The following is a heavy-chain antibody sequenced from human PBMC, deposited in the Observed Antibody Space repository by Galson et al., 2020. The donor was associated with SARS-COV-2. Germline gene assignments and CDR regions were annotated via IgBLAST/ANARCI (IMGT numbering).Heavy chain of an antibody. J-gene: IGHJ4*02. CDR1: GFTFSRYA. Sequence: GGSLRLSCAASGFTFSRYAMAWVRQAPGKGLEWVSGISGCGGSTYYAHSVKGRFTISRDISQKTVYLQMSSLRAADTAVYYCAKDPGNDYGDQLDFWGQGTQVTVSS. V-gene: IGHV3-23*01. CDR2: ISGCGGST. D-gene: IGHD4-17*01. CDR3: AKDPGNDYGDQLDF.